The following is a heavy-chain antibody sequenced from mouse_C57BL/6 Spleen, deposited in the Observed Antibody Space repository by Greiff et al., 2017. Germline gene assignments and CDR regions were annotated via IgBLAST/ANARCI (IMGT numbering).Heavy chain of an antibody. V-gene: IGHV1-15*01. Sequence: SGAELVRPGASVTLSCKASGYTFTDYEMHWVKQTPVHGLEWIGAIDPETGGTAYNQKFKGKAILTADKSSSTAYMELRSLTSEDSAVYYCTRSGYLLSFAYWGQGTLVTVSA. D-gene: IGHD2-1*01. CDR2: IDPETGGT. CDR3: TRSGYLLSFAY. J-gene: IGHJ3*01. CDR1: GYTFTDYE.